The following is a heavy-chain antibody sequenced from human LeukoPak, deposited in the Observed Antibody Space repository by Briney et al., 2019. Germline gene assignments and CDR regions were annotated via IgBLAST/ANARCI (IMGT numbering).Heavy chain of an antibody. CDR1: GGSISSYY. CDR2: IYYSGST. Sequence: SSETLSLTCTVSGGSISSYYWSWIRQPPGKGLEWIGYIYYSGSTNYNPSLKSRVTISVDTSKNQFSLKLNSVTAADTAMYYCARLFHPALSGNYPFAYWGQGTLVTVSS. D-gene: IGHD1-26*01. V-gene: IGHV4-59*01. J-gene: IGHJ4*02. CDR3: ARLFHPALSGNYPFAY.